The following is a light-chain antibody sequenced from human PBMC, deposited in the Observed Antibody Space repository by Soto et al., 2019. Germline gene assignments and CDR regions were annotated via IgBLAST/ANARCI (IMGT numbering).Light chain of an antibody. Sequence: EIVMTQSPAPLSVSPGERVTLSCMASQSISSNLAWYQQKPGQAPSLLMYGTSTRATGIPARFSGSGSGTEFTLTISSLQSEDFAVYYCQQYNTWSSITFGQGTRLEIK. CDR1: QSISSN. CDR3: QQYNTWSSIT. CDR2: GTS. J-gene: IGKJ5*01. V-gene: IGKV3-15*01.